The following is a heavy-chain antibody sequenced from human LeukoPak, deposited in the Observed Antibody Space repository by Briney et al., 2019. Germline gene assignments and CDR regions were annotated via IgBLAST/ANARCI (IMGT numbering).Heavy chain of an antibody. J-gene: IGHJ4*02. CDR1: GGSISSHY. CDR2: IYYSGRT. CDR3: ARQIEGYFDY. D-gene: IGHD3-22*01. V-gene: IGHV4-59*11. Sequence: PSETLSLTCIVSGGSISSHYWSWIRQPPGKGLEWIGYIYYSGRTNYNPSLKSRVTISVDTSKNQFSLKLSSVTAADTAVYYCARQIEGYFDYWGQGTLVTVSS.